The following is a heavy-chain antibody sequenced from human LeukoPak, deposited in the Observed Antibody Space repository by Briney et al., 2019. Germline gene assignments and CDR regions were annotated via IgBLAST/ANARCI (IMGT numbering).Heavy chain of an antibody. CDR1: GGTFSSYA. Sequence: SVTVSCKASGGTFSSYAISWVRQAPGQGLEWMGRIIPILGIANYAQKFQGRVTITADKSTSTAYMELSSLRSEDTAVYYCARDPPIAVAGTGAPSDYWGQGTLVTASS. CDR3: ARDPPIAVAGTGAPSDY. J-gene: IGHJ4*02. CDR2: IIPILGIA. D-gene: IGHD6-19*01. V-gene: IGHV1-69*04.